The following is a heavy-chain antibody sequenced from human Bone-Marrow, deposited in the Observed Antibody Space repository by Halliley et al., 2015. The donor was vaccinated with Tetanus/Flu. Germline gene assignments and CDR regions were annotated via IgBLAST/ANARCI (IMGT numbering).Heavy chain of an antibody. V-gene: IGHV4-61*01. J-gene: IGHJ4*02. CDR3: ARVNLGGADQIDY. Sequence: TLSLTCTVSGGSVSSGSHYWSWMRQPPGKGLEWIGNIYYSGSTNYEPSLKSRVTISLDPSKNQFSLKLNSLTAADTAVYFCARVNLGGADQIDYWGQGTLVTVSS. CDR2: IYYSGST. D-gene: IGHD3-16*01. CDR1: GGSVSSGSHY.